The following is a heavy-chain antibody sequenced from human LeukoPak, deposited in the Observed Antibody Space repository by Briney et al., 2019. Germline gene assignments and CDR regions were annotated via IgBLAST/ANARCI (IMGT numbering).Heavy chain of an antibody. CDR1: GYTFTRYY. V-gene: IGHV1-46*01. Sequence: GASVKVSCKASGYTFTRYYLHWVRQAPGQGLEWMGIINPSGGGTTYAQKFQGRVTMTTDTSTSTVYMELRSLRSDDTAVYYCAFSSYYLQGNYYYMDVWGKGTTVTVSS. CDR2: INPSGGGT. J-gene: IGHJ6*03. CDR3: AFSSYYLQGNYYYMDV. D-gene: IGHD1-26*01.